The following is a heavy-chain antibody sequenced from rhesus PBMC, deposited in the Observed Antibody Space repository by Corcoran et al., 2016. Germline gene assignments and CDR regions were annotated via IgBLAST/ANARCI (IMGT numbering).Heavy chain of an antibody. CDR3: AKSPWGGYSGYSSDH. CDR1: GDPLTTYW. J-gene: IGHJ4*01. V-gene: IGHV4-80*01. D-gene: IGHD5-30*01. Sequence: QVQLQESGPGLVKPSETLSLTCAVSGDPLTTYWWAWIRQPPGKGLEWIGEIDGNGGTTKTRPTTKSLVTLSKDASKNQFSLKVTSVTAADTAVYYCAKSPWGGYSGYSSDHWGQGVLVTVSS. CDR2: IDGNGGTT.